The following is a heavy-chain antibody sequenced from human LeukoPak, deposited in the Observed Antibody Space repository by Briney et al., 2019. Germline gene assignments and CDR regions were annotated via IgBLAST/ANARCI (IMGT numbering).Heavy chain of an antibody. J-gene: IGHJ5*02. D-gene: IGHD1-26*01. V-gene: IGHV5-51*01. CDR1: GHGFTNHW. CDR3: ARRPYSGSPNWFDP. Sequence: GESLQISCEASGHGFTNHWIGWVRRMPGKGGEWMGIINLGDSETQYSPSFQGQVTISLDKSISTAYLQWRSLKVSDTAMYYCARRPYSGSPNWFDPWGQGTLVTVSS. CDR2: INLGDSET.